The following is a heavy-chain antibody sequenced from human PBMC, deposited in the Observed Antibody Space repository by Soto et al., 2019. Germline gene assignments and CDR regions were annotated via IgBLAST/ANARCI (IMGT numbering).Heavy chain of an antibody. Sequence: QVQLQESGPGLVKPSGTLSLTCAVSSGSISSSTWWSWVRQPPGKGLEWIGEIYHSGSTNYNPSLKSRVTISVDKSTNQFSLKLSSVTAADTAVYYCARVPGTIVGVVWNWFDPWGHGTLVTVSS. V-gene: IGHV4-4*02. CDR1: SGSISSSTW. CDR2: IYHSGST. D-gene: IGHD3-3*01. CDR3: ARVPGTIVGVVWNWFDP. J-gene: IGHJ5*02.